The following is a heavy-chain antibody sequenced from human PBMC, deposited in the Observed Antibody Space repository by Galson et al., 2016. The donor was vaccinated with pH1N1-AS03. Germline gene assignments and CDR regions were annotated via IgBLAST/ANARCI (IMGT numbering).Heavy chain of an antibody. CDR1: GGSISSSAYY. CDR3: AAPYYDSSDDGGYFDH. D-gene: IGHD3-22*01. J-gene: IGHJ2*01. CDR2: LYYGGST. Sequence: CTVSGGSISSSAYYWGWIRPPPGKGLEWIGSLYYGGSTYYNPSLKTRVTISVDTSKNHFSLKLNSVTAAYTAVYYCAAPYYDSSDDGGYFDHWGRGTLVSVSS. V-gene: IGHV4-39*07.